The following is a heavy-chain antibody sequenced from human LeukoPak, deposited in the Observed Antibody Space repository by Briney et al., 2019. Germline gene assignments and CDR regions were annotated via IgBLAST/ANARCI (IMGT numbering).Heavy chain of an antibody. Sequence: GASVKVSCKASGGTFSSYAISWVRQAPGQGLEWMGWISAYNGNTNYAQKLQGRVTMTTDTSTSTAYMELRSLRSDDTAVYYCARVFRRYYGSGSAPFDYWGQGTLVTVSS. D-gene: IGHD3-10*01. V-gene: IGHV1-18*01. CDR3: ARVFRRYYGSGSAPFDY. J-gene: IGHJ4*02. CDR1: GGTFSSYA. CDR2: ISAYNGNT.